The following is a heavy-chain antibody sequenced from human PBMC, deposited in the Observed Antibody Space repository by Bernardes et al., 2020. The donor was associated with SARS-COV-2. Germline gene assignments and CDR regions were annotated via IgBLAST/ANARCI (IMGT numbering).Heavy chain of an antibody. CDR3: AHNIYGGWLFEY. CDR1: GFSLTTSGVG. V-gene: IGHV2-5*01. J-gene: IGHJ4*02. CDR2: IYWNDDK. D-gene: IGHD6-19*01. Sequence: SGPTLVKPTQTLTLTCTFSGFSLTTSGVGVGWIRQPPGKALEWLALIYWNDDKRYSPSLKSRLSITKDTSKNQVVLTMTNMDPVDTATYYCAHNIYGGWLFEYWGQGTLVTVSS.